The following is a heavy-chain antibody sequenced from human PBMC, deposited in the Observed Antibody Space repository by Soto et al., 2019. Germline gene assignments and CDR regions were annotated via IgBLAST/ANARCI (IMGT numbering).Heavy chain of an antibody. J-gene: IGHJ6*02. Sequence: QVQLVESGGGVVQPGWSLRLSCAASGFSISDYGMEWARQAPGKGLEWVALISYDGSNTYYADSVKGRFTISRDNSKDTLFLQMTGLRREDTAVYYCAKGAGDRLSLGMDVWGQGTTVTVSS. CDR1: GFSISDYG. CDR3: AKGAGDRLSLGMDV. D-gene: IGHD1-26*01. V-gene: IGHV3-30*18. CDR2: ISYDGSNT.